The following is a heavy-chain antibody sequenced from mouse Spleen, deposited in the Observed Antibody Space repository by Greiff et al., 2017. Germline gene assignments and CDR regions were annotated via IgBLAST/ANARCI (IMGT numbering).Heavy chain of an antibody. Sequence: VQLQQSGPELVKPGDSVKISCKASGYSFTGYFMNWVMQSHGKSLEWIGRINPYNGDTFYNQKFKGKATLTVDKSSSTAHMELRSLTSEDSAVYYCARCDYDGRGFDYWGQGTTLTVSS. CDR3: ARCDYDGRGFDY. CDR2: INPYNGDT. J-gene: IGHJ2*01. CDR1: GYSFTGYF. D-gene: IGHD2-4*01. V-gene: IGHV1-20*01.